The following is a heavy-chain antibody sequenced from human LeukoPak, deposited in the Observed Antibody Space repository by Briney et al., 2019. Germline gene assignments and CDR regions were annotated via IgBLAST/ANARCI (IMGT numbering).Heavy chain of an antibody. J-gene: IGHJ4*02. V-gene: IGHV4-61*02. CDR2: IYTSGST. Sequence: PSQTLSLTCTVSGGSISSGSYYLSWIRQPAGKGLEWIGRIYTSGSTNYNPSLKSRVTISVDTSKNQFSLKLSSVTAADTAVYYCARAPGYYDSSGTPEGLDYWGQGTLVTVSS. CDR1: GGSISSGSYY. CDR3: ARAPGYYDSSGTPEGLDY. D-gene: IGHD3-22*01.